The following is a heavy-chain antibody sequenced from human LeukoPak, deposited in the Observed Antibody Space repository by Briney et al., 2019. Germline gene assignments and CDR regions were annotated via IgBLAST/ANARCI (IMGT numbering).Heavy chain of an antibody. Sequence: GGSLRLSCAASGFTFSSYWMSWVRQAPGKRLEWVANIKQDGSEEYYVDSVKGRFTISRDNAKNSLFLQMNSLRAEDTAVYYCARDREIWLPHNWFDPWGQGTLVTVSS. CDR2: IKQDGSEE. CDR1: GFTFSSYW. V-gene: IGHV3-7*01. CDR3: ARDREIWLPHNWFDP. J-gene: IGHJ5*02. D-gene: IGHD5-24*01.